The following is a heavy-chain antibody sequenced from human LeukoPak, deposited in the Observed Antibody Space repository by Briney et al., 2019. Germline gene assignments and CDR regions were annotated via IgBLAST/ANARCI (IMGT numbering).Heavy chain of an antibody. J-gene: IGHJ3*02. CDR2: IYYSGST. CDR1: GGSISSSTYY. V-gene: IGHV4-39*01. D-gene: IGHD2-15*01. CDR3: ARHVWSSSGSEAFDI. Sequence: PSETLSLTCTVSGGSISSSTYYWGWIRQPPGKGLEWIGSIYYSGSTYYNPSLKSRVTISVDTSKNQFSLKLSSVTAADTAVYYCARHVWSSSGSEAFDIWGQGTMVTVSS.